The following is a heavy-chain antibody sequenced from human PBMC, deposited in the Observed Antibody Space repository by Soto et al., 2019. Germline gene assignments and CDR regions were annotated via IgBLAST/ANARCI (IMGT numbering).Heavy chain of an antibody. CDR2: IYHSGST. CDR3: ARDVGYHYDGSPSGQFDF. Sequence: QVELQESGPGLVKPSGTLSLTCVVSGNSISTTNWWSWVRQSPGKGLEWIGDIYHSGSTNYNPSLKSRVTISVDKSKNQFSLKLSSVTAADTAVYYCARDVGYHYDGSPSGQFDFWGQGTLVTVSS. J-gene: IGHJ4*02. V-gene: IGHV4-4*02. CDR1: GNSISTTNW. D-gene: IGHD3-22*01.